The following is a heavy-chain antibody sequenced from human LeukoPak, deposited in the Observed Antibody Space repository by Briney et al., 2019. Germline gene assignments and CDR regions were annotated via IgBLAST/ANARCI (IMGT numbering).Heavy chain of an antibody. D-gene: IGHD3-22*01. J-gene: IGHJ3*02. Sequence: PGGSLRLSCAASGFTFSTYAMRWVRQAPGKGLEWVALISYDGSNKYYADSVKGRFTISRDNSKNTLSLQMNSLRAEDTAVYYCARPLYYYDSSGYRTDDAFDIWGQGTMVTVSS. CDR3: ARPLYYYDSSGYRTDDAFDI. CDR1: GFTFSTYA. V-gene: IGHV3-30-3*01. CDR2: ISYDGSNK.